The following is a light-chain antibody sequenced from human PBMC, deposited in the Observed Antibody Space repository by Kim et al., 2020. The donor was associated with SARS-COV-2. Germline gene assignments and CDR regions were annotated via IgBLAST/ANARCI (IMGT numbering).Light chain of an antibody. CDR2: VVS. V-gene: IGLV2-11*01. J-gene: IGLJ1*01. Sequence: GQSVTISCTGTSGDVGNYDYVSWYQQHPGKAPKLMIYVVSKRPSGVPDRFSGSKSGNTASLTISGLQTDDEADYYCCSYAGSYTYVFGGGTLVTVL. CDR1: SGDVGNYDY. CDR3: CSYAGSYTYV.